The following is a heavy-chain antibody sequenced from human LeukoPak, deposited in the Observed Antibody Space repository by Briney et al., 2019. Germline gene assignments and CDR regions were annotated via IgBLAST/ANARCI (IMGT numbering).Heavy chain of an antibody. D-gene: IGHD3/OR15-3a*01. CDR3: ARDPWTSDY. CDR2: ISSTSSYK. Sequence: GGSLRLSCAASGFTLSSYSMNWVRQAPGKGLEWVSSISSTSSYKYYADSVKGRFTISRDNAKNSLYLQMNSLRAGDTAVYYCARDPWTSDYWGQGTLVTVSS. V-gene: IGHV3-21*01. CDR1: GFTLSSYS. J-gene: IGHJ4*02.